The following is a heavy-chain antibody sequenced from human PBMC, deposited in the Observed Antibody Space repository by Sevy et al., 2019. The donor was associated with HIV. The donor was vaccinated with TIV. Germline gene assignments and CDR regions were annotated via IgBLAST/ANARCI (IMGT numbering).Heavy chain of an antibody. D-gene: IGHD3-22*01. CDR3: AKEGGGYNYDSSGLPDN. V-gene: IGHV3-23*01. CDR1: GFTFRTYA. Sequence: GGSLRLSCAASGFTFRTYAMTWVRQAPGKGLDWVSAISGSGASTYYADSVKGRFTISRDNSKNTLYLQMNSLRAEDTAVYYCAKEGGGYNYDSSGLPDNWGQGTLVTVSS. CDR2: ISGSGAST. J-gene: IGHJ4*02.